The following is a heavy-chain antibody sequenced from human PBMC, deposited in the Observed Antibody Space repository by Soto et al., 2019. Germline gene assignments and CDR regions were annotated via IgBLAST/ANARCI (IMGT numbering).Heavy chain of an antibody. CDR1: GCTFTSYA. D-gene: IGHD6-19*01. J-gene: IGHJ5*02. Sequence: VASVKVSCKASGCTFTSYAMHWVGQAPGQRLEWMGWINAGNGNTKYSQKFQGRVTITRDTSASTAYMELSSLRSEDTAVYYCARGGGWYVWFDPWGQGTLVTVSS. V-gene: IGHV1-3*01. CDR2: INAGNGNT. CDR3: ARGGGWYVWFDP.